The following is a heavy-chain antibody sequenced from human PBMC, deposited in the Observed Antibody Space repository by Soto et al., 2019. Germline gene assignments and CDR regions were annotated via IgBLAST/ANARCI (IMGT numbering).Heavy chain of an antibody. Sequence: SETLSLTCAVSGGSISSGGYSWSWIRQPPGKGLEWIGYIYHSGSTYYNPSLKSRVTISVDRSKNQFSLKLSSVTAADTAVYYCASILGYSSSWGQRTLVTVSS. D-gene: IGHD6-13*01. V-gene: IGHV4-30-2*01. CDR1: GGSISSGGYS. CDR3: ASILGYSSS. J-gene: IGHJ4*02. CDR2: IYHSGST.